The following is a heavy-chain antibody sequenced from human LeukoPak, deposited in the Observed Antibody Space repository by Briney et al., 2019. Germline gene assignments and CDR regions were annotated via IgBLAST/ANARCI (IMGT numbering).Heavy chain of an antibody. V-gene: IGHV3-7*04. Sequence: PGGSLRLSCVTSGFNFSDSRMTWVRQAPGKGLQWVANVNPDGTEKHFLDSVEGRFTISRDNAKKSLYLQMSSLRPQDTAVYFCVRGDWYFESWGQGTLVTVSS. D-gene: IGHD2-21*01. CDR3: VRGDWYFES. CDR2: VNPDGTEK. J-gene: IGHJ4*02. CDR1: GFNFSDSR.